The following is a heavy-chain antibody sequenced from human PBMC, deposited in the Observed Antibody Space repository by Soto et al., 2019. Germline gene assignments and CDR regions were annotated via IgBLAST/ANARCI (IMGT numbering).Heavy chain of an antibody. CDR2: IWYDGSNK. CDR3: ARSRKLWAVGYMDV. V-gene: IGHV3-33*01. D-gene: IGHD3-16*01. J-gene: IGHJ6*03. CDR1: GFTFSSYG. Sequence: GGSLRLSCAASGFTFSSYGMHWVRQAPGKGLEWVAVIWYDGSNKYYADSVKGRFTISRDNSKNTLYLQMNSLRAEDTAVYYCARSRKLWAVGYMDVWGKGTTVTVSS.